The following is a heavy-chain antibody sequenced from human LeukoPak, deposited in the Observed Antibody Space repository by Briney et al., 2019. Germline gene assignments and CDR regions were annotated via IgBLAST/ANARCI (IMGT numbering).Heavy chain of an antibody. J-gene: IGHJ4*02. CDR1: GGSISSYY. V-gene: IGHV4-59*08. CDR3: ARHGHYDFWSGYSIIPYYFDY. D-gene: IGHD3-3*01. Sequence: SETLSLTCTVSGGSISSYYWSWIRQPPGKGLEWIGYIYYSGSTNYNPSLKSRVTISVDTSKNQFSLKLSSVTAADTAVYYCARHGHYDFWSGYSIIPYYFDYWGQGTLVTVSS. CDR2: IYYSGST.